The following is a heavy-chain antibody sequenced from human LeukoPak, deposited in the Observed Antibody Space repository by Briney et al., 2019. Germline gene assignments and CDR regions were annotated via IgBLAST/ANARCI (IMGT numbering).Heavy chain of an antibody. CDR3: ATQPSWRIAVADNNWFDP. CDR1: GFTFSSYA. Sequence: PGGSLRLSCAASGFTFSSYAMHWVRQAPGKGLEWVAVISYDGSNKYYADSVKGRFTISRDNSKNTLYLQMNSLRAEDTAVYYCATQPSWRIAVADNNWFDPWGQGTLVTASS. V-gene: IGHV3-30*01. J-gene: IGHJ5*02. CDR2: ISYDGSNK. D-gene: IGHD6-19*01.